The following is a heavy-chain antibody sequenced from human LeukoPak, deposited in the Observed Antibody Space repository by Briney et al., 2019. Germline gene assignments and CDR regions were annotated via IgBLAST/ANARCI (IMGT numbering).Heavy chain of an antibody. CDR1: GFTFSSYA. CDR2: MSYSGGTT. V-gene: IGHV3-23*01. D-gene: IGHD2-2*01. J-gene: IGHJ4*02. Sequence: GGSLRLSCTASGFTFSSYAMSWVRQAPGKGLEWVSGMSYSGGTTYYADSVKGRFTISRDNSKNTLYLQMNSLRAEDTAVYYCAKDRGYCSTTSCFFNYWGQGTLVTVSS. CDR3: AKDRGYCSTTSCFFNY.